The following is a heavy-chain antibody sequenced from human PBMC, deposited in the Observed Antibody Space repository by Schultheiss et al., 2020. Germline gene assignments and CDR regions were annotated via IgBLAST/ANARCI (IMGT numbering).Heavy chain of an antibody. J-gene: IGHJ4*02. D-gene: IGHD3-10*01. CDR3: ARRGGSDSGSLPFDY. Sequence: GGSLRLSCAASGFTFSSYGMHWVRQAPGKGLEWVSGINWNGGSTGYADSVKGRFTISRDNAKNSLYLQMNSLRAEDTAVYYCARRGGSDSGSLPFDYWGQGTLGTGS. CDR1: GFTFSSYG. CDR2: INWNGGST. V-gene: IGHV3-20*04.